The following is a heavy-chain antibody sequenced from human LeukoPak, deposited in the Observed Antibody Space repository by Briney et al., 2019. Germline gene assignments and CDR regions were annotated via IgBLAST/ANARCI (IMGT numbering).Heavy chain of an antibody. CDR2: IYSGGST. CDR1: GFTVSSNY. V-gene: IGHV3-53*01. Sequence: GGPLRLSCAASGFTVSSNYMSWVRQAPGKGLEWVSVIYSGGSTYYADSVKGRFTISRDNSKNTLYLQMNSLRAEDTAVYYCARGLYGDYPNYFDYWGQGTLVTVSS. J-gene: IGHJ4*02. CDR3: ARGLYGDYPNYFDY. D-gene: IGHD4-17*01.